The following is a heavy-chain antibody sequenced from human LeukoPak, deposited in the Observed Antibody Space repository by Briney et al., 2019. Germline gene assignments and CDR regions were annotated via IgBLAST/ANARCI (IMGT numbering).Heavy chain of an antibody. CDR3: ARAYRCSGGSCYSPPFDY. CDR2: ISSSSSYI. D-gene: IGHD2-15*01. J-gene: IGHJ4*02. V-gene: IGHV3-21*01. CDR1: GFTFSSYS. Sequence: GGSLRLSCAASGFTFSSYSMNWVRQAPGKGLEWVSSISSSSSYIYYADSVKGRFTISRDNAKNSLYLQMNSLRAEDTAVYYCARAYRCSGGSCYSPPFDYWGQGTLVTVSS.